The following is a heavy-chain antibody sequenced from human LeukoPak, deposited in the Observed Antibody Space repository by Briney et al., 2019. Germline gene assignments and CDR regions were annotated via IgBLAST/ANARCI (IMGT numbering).Heavy chain of an antibody. CDR3: ARDKSATPYNWFDP. J-gene: IGHJ5*02. Sequence: SETLSLTCTVSGGSISSYYWSWIRQPAGKGLEWIGRIYTSGSTNYNPSLKSRVTMSVDTSKNQFDLKLNSVTAADTAMYYCARDKSATPYNWFDPWGQGTLVTVPS. CDR2: IYTSGST. D-gene: IGHD2-15*01. CDR1: GGSISSYY. V-gene: IGHV4-4*07.